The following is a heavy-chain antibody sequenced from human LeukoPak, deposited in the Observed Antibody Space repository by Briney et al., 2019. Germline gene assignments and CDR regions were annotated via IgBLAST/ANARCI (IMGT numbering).Heavy chain of an antibody. CDR3: ARHVRGSSLAAYGMDV. CDR2: IYYSGST. J-gene: IGHJ6*02. V-gene: IGHV4-59*01. CDR1: GGSISSYY. Sequence: SETLSLTCTVSGGSISSYYWSWIRQPPGKGLEWIGYIYYSGSTNYNPSLKSRVTISVDTSKNQFSLKLSSVTAADTAVYYCARHVRGSSLAAYGMDVWGQGTTVTVSS. D-gene: IGHD6-6*01.